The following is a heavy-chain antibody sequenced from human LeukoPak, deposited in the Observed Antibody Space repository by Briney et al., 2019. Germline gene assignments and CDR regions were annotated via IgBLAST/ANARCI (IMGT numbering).Heavy chain of an antibody. CDR1: GYTFTGYY. CDR3: ARDTWIQLWSYYFDF. D-gene: IGHD5-18*01. CDR2: INPNSGDT. Sequence: ASVKVSCKASGYTFTGYYMHWVRQAPGQGLEWMGWINPNSGDTNYAQKFQGRVTMTRDTSISTAYMELSRLRSDDTAVYYCARDTWIQLWSYYFDFWGQGTLVTVSS. J-gene: IGHJ4*02. V-gene: IGHV1-2*02.